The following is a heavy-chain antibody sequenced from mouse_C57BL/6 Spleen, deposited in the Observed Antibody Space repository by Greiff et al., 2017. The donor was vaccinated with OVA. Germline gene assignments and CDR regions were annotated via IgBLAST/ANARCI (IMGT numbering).Heavy chain of an antibody. J-gene: IGHJ3*01. Sequence: QVQLQQSGPELVKPGASVKISCKASGYAFSSSWMNWVKQRPGKGLEWIGRINPGDGDTNYNGKFKGKATLTADKSSSTAYMQLSSLTSEDSAVYCCERGSYYLGFAYWGKGTLVTVSA. CDR2: INPGDGDT. CDR3: ERGSYYLGFAY. D-gene: IGHD1-1*01. V-gene: IGHV1-82*01. CDR1: GYAFSSSW.